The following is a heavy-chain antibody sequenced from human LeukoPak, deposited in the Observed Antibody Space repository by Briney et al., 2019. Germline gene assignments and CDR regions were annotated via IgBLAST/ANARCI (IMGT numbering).Heavy chain of an antibody. CDR1: GFAFSSYA. D-gene: IGHD2-8*01. J-gene: IGHJ6*02. CDR2: ISGTGDST. Sequence: GASLRLSCAASGFAFSSYAMSWVRQAPGKGLEWVSAISGTGDSTYYADSVRGRFTISRDNAKNSLYLQMNSLRAEDTAVYYCASPPVSGMDVWGQGTTVTVSS. V-gene: IGHV3-23*01. CDR3: ASPPVSGMDV.